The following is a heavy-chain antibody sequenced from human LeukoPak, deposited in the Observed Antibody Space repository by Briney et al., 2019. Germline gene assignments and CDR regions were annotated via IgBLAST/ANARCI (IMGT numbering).Heavy chain of an antibody. CDR3: AKGVYGPSGAFDI. Sequence: PGRSLRLSCAASGFTFDDYAMHWVRQAPGKGLEGVSGISWNSGSIGYADSVKGRFTISRDNAKNSLYLQMNSLRAEDTALYYCAKGVYGPSGAFDIWGQGTMVTVSS. CDR2: ISWNSGSI. J-gene: IGHJ3*02. CDR1: GFTFDDYA. D-gene: IGHD5/OR15-5a*01. V-gene: IGHV3-9*01.